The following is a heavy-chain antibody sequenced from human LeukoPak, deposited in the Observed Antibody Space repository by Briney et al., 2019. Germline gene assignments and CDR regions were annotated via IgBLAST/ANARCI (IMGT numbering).Heavy chain of an antibody. CDR3: VTRGRYYYDSSGYYH. V-gene: IGHV4-34*01. J-gene: IGHJ4*02. CDR1: GGSFSGYY. D-gene: IGHD3-22*01. CDR2: INHSGST. Sequence: SSETLSLTCAVYGGSFSGYYWSWIRQPPGKGLEWIGEINHSGSTNYNPSLKSRVTISVDTSKNQFSLKLSSVTAADTAVYYCVTRGRYYYDSSGYYHWGQGTLVTVSS.